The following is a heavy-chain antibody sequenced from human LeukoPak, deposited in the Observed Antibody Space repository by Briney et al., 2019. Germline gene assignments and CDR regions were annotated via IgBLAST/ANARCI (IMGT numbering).Heavy chain of an antibody. CDR1: GYSISSGYY. CDR2: INHSGST. J-gene: IGHJ6*03. Sequence: SETLSLTCTVSGYSISSGYYWGWIRQPPGKGLEWIGEINHSGSTNYNPSLKSRVTISVDTSKNQFSLKLSSVTAADTAVYCCARRQNSVTIFGMIRVGYYYMDVWGKGTTVTVSS. D-gene: IGHD3-3*01. CDR3: ARRQNSVTIFGMIRVGYYYMDV. V-gene: IGHV4-38-2*02.